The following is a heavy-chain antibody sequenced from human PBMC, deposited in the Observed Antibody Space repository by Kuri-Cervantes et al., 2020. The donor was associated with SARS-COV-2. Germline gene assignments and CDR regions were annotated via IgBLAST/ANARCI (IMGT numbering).Heavy chain of an antibody. CDR3: ASVGDSGNSAPDW. CDR1: GGTFSSYA. V-gene: IGHV1-69*06. Sequence: SVNVSCKASGGTFSSYAISWVRQAPGQGLEWMGGIIPIFGTANYTQKFQGRVTITADKSTSTAYMEPSSLRSEDMAVYYCASVGDSGNSAPDWWGQGTLVTVSS. D-gene: IGHD1-26*01. CDR2: IIPIFGTA. J-gene: IGHJ4*02.